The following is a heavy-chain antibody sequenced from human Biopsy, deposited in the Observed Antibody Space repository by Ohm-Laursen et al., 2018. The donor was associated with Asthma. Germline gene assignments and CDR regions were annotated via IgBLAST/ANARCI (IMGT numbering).Heavy chain of an antibody. CDR1: GGTFSNYA. D-gene: IGHD3-10*02. Sequence: EASVKVSCKASGGTFSNYAISWVRQAPGQGLEWMGGIIPKFGIANYAQNFQGRVTLTADKSTSTAYMELSSLRSEDTAVYYCATDHCSALWAGVSTDNCYFEYWGQGTLVTVSS. CDR3: ATDHCSALWAGVSTDNCYFEY. CDR2: IIPKFGIA. J-gene: IGHJ4*02. V-gene: IGHV1-69*10.